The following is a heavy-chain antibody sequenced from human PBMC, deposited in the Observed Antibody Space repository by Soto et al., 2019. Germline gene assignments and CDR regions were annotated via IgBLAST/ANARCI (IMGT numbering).Heavy chain of an antibody. CDR3: GAYCSRTYRYDWFDP. Sequence: SETLSLTCSVSGGSIGSSSYYFGWIRQPPGKGLEWIGSLYYTGTTYYNSSLKSRVTISADKSQNQFSLRLSSVTAADTAVYYCGAYCSRTYRYDWFDPWGPGTLVTVSS. J-gene: IGHJ5*02. V-gene: IGHV4-39*01. CDR1: GGSIGSSSYY. D-gene: IGHD2-2*01. CDR2: LYYTGTT.